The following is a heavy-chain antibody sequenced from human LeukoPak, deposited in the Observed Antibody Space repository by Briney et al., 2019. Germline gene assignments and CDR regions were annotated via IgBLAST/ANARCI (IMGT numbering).Heavy chain of an antibody. CDR2: IYYSGST. D-gene: IGHD3-22*01. CDR1: GGSISSYY. V-gene: IGHV4-59*01. Sequence: SETMSLTCTVSGGSISSYYWNWIRQPPGKGLEWIGYIYYSGSTNYNPSLKSRVTTSVDTSKNQFSLKLSSVTAADTVVYYCARERLGYYDRSGLDYWGQGTLVTVSS. J-gene: IGHJ4*02. CDR3: ARERLGYYDRSGLDY.